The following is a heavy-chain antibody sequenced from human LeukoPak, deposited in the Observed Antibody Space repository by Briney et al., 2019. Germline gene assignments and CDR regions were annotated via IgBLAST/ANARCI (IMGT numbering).Heavy chain of an antibody. D-gene: IGHD3-16*01. CDR3: VRAIRPRGMITNFDF. V-gene: IGHV3-23*01. CDR1: GFTFSSYG. CDR2: ISGSGDQT. Sequence: QSGGSLRLSCVASGFTFSSYGMGWVRQPQGKGLEWVSIISGSGDQTFYADLVEGRFTISRDISENTIYLQMNSLRIDDTAMYYCVRAIRPRGMITNFDFWGQGSLVTVSS. J-gene: IGHJ4*02.